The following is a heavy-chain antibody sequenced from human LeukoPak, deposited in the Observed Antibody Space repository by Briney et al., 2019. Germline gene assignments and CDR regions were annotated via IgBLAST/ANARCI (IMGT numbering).Heavy chain of an antibody. CDR3: ARELSGILVFDY. J-gene: IGHJ4*02. Sequence: GGSLRLSCVVSGLTFSSYSMNWVRQAPGKGLEWVSYISSSSSPIYYSDSVKGRFTISRDNAKNSLYLEMNSLRAEDTAVYYCARELSGILVFDYWGRGTLVTVSS. V-gene: IGHV3-48*01. D-gene: IGHD6-13*01. CDR2: ISSSSSPI. CDR1: GLTFSSYS.